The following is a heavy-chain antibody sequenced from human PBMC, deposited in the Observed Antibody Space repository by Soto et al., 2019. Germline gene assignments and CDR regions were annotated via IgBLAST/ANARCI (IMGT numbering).Heavy chain of an antibody. D-gene: IGHD3-3*01. J-gene: IGHJ4*02. CDR1: GYTFTSYG. CDR2: ISAYNGNT. Sequence: QVQLVQSGAEVKKPGASVKVSCKASGYTFTSYGISWVRQAPGQGLEWMGWISAYNGNTNYAQKLQVRVTMTTDTSTSTAYMELRSLRSDDTAVYYCARDFADYDFWSGQSPYDYWGQGTLVTVSS. V-gene: IGHV1-18*01. CDR3: ARDFADYDFWSGQSPYDY.